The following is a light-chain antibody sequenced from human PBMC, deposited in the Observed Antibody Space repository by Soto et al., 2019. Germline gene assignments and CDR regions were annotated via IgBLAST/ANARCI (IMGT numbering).Light chain of an antibody. Sequence: DIQMTQSPSSLSASVGDRVTITCQASQDISNYLNWYQQKPGKAPKLLIYDASNLETGVPSRFSGSGSGTDFTLTISSLEPEDFAVYYCQQHSNWPLTFGGGTKVEIK. J-gene: IGKJ4*01. V-gene: IGKV1-33*01. CDR1: QDISNY. CDR2: DAS. CDR3: QQHSNWPLT.